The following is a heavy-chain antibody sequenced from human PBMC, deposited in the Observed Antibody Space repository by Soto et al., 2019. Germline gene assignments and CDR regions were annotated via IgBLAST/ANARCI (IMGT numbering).Heavy chain of an antibody. Sequence: ASVKVSCKASGYTFTIYHMHWVRQAPGQGLEWMGWINPDSGGTKYAQKFQGGVTLTRDTSISTVYMELSRLRSDDTAVYYCAREIRSGYYKYWYFDLCGRGTLVTVSS. CDR2: INPDSGGT. CDR1: GYTFTIYH. J-gene: IGHJ2*01. D-gene: IGHD3-3*01. CDR3: AREIRSGYYKYWYFDL. V-gene: IGHV1-2*02.